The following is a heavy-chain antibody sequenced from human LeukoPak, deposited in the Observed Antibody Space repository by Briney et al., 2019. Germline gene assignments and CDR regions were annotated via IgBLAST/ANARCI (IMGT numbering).Heavy chain of an antibody. D-gene: IGHD3-16*02. V-gene: IGHV1-2*02. Sequence: ASVKVSCKSSGYTFTVYYMHWGRQTPGQGLEWMGLINPNSGGTNYAQKFQGRVTMTRDTSINKAYMELSRLRSDDTAGYYCARDYVWGSYRYFKDDYWGQGTLVTVSS. CDR1: GYTFTVYY. CDR3: ARDYVWGSYRYFKDDY. CDR2: INPNSGGT. J-gene: IGHJ4*02.